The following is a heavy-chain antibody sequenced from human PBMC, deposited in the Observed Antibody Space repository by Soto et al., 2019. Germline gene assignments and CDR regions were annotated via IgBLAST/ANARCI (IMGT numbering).Heavy chain of an antibody. D-gene: IGHD1-26*01. CDR2: MSSDGSKI. Sequence: QVQLVESGGGAVQPGESLRLCYVASGFDFTYYAMHWVRQAPGKGLESVAVMSSDGSKIHHTDSVKGRFTISRDNSKNTLYLQMNSLRKEDTAVYFCAKDEGVGGTLGLFDYWGQGTLVSVSS. V-gene: IGHV3-30*18. CDR1: GFDFTYYA. J-gene: IGHJ4*02. CDR3: AKDEGVGGTLGLFDY.